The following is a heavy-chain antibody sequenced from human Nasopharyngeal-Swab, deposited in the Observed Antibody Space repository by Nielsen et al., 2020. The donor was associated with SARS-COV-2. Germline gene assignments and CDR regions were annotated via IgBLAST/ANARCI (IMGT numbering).Heavy chain of an antibody. J-gene: IGHJ6*02. V-gene: IGHV4-39*07. CDR2: IKYTGST. Sequence: GSLRLSCTVSGGSIDSSSFYWGWIRQPPGKGLEWIGEIKYTGSTNYNPSLKSRVSISVDTSKNQLSLRLSSVTVADTAVYYCTRGRYLGIYYYGIDVWGQGTTVTVSS. CDR1: GGSIDSSSFY. D-gene: IGHD3-16*01. CDR3: TRGRYLGIYYYGIDV.